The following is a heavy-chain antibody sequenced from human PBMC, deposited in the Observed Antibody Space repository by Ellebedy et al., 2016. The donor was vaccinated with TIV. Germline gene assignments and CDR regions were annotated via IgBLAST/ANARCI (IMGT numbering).Heavy chain of an antibody. CDR3: ARGDYGGNARFDP. V-gene: IGHV3-11*06. D-gene: IGHD4-23*01. Sequence: PGGSLRLSCAASGFTFSDYYMSRIRQAPGKGLEWVSYISSSSSYTNYADTVKGRFTISRDNAKNSLYLQMNSLRAEDTAVYYCARGDYGGNARFDPWGQGTLVTVSS. CDR1: GFTFSDYY. CDR2: ISSSSSYT. J-gene: IGHJ5*02.